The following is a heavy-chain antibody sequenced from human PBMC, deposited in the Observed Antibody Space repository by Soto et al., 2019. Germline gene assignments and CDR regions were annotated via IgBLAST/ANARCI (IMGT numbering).Heavy chain of an antibody. D-gene: IGHD5-12*01. CDR2: IYHSGST. CDR3: AREVAVEMATPRWYFDL. J-gene: IGHJ2*01. CDR1: GGSISSSNW. V-gene: IGHV4-4*02. Sequence: QVQLQESGPGLVKPSGTLSLTCAVSGGSISSSNWWSWVRQPPGKGLEWIGAIYHSGSTKYNPSRKSRVTISVDKSKNQFSLKLSAVTAADTAVYYCAREVAVEMATPRWYFDLWGRGTLVTVSS.